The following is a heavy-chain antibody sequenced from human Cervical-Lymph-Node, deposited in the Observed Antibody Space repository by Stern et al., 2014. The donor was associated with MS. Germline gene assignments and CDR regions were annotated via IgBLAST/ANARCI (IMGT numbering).Heavy chain of an antibody. Sequence: VQLVQSGAEVKKPGASVKVSCKASGYTFTSYGFTWVRQAPGQGLEWMGWMRDYNGNTNYAQKFMARVTMTTDTSTSTAYMELRSLRSDDTAVYYCARDAGVGLRLPYYFNYWGQGTLVTVSS. CDR3: ARDAGVGLRLPYYFNY. D-gene: IGHD5-12*01. V-gene: IGHV1-18*01. J-gene: IGHJ4*02. CDR1: GYTFTSYG. CDR2: MRDYNGNT.